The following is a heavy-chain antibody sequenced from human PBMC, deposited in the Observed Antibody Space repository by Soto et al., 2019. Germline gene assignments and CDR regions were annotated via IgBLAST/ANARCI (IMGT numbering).Heavy chain of an antibody. CDR1: GYTFTSYA. Sequence: ASVKVSCKASGYTFTSYAMHWVRQAPGQRLEWMGRINPSNGNTKYAQKFQGRVTITTDKSTSTAYMELSSLRSEDTAVYYCASGYCTNGVCYDYNWFDPWGQGTLVTVSS. CDR3: ASGYCTNGVCYDYNWFDP. D-gene: IGHD2-8*01. J-gene: IGHJ5*02. CDR2: INPSNGNT. V-gene: IGHV1-3*01.